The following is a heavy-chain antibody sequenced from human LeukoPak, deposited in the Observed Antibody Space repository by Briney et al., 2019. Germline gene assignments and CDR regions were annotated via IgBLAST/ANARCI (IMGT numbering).Heavy chain of an antibody. CDR3: AQGNYFY. J-gene: IGHJ4*02. CDR2: INRDGSST. D-gene: IGHD3-10*01. V-gene: IGHV3-74*01. Sequence: GGSLRLSCAASGFTLSSYWMHWVRQTPGKGLVWVSRINRDGSSTNYADSVKGRFTISRDNAKNSLYLQMNSLRVEDTAVYYCAQGNYFYWGQGTLVTVSS. CDR1: GFTLSSYW.